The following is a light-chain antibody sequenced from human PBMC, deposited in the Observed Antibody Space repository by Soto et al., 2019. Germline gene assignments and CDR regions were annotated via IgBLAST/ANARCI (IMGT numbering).Light chain of an antibody. CDR2: KAS. CDR1: QSISSW. CDR3: QQYNSYPT. J-gene: IGKJ5*01. V-gene: IGKV1-5*03. Sequence: DIQMTQSPSTLSASVGDRVTITCRASQSISSWLAWYQQKPGKAPNLLIYKASSLESGVPSRSSGSGSGTEFTLTISSLQRDDFATYYCQQYNSYPTFGQVTRLEIK.